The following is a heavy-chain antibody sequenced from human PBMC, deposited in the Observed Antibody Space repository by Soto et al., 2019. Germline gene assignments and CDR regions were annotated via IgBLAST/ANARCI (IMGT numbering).Heavy chain of an antibody. J-gene: IGHJ4*02. V-gene: IGHV4-39*01. Sequence: PSATLSLTCTVSGGSLGSSSYYWGWIRQPPGKGLEWIGSIYYSGSTYYNPSLKSRVTTSVETSKNQFSLKLSSVTAADTAVYYCASTYEYYYDSSGPFDYWGQGTLVTVSS. CDR3: ASTYEYYYDSSGPFDY. CDR2: IYYSGST. CDR1: GGSLGSSSYY. D-gene: IGHD3-22*01.